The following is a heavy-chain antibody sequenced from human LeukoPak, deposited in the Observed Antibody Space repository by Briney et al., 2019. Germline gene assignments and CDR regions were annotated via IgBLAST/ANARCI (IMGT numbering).Heavy chain of an antibody. CDR2: ISDTGKNT. D-gene: IGHD6-6*01. V-gene: IGHV3-23*01. Sequence: GGSLRLSCAASGFTFNSYGMNWVRQAPGKGLEWVSSISDTGKNTYYADSAKGRFTISRDNSKNTLYLQMNSLRADDTAVYYCAKRVPYSSSSVYFDFWGLGNLVTVSS. J-gene: IGHJ4*02. CDR1: GFTFNSYG. CDR3: AKRVPYSSSSVYFDF.